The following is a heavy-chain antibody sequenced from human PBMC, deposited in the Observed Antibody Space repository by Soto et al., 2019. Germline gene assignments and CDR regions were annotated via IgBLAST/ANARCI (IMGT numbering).Heavy chain of an antibody. CDR3: AKDAPSSGWYEAFAI. D-gene: IGHD6-13*01. CDR1: GFTFSSNG. V-gene: IGHV3-23*01. Sequence: GGSLRLSCAASGFTFSSNGMSWVRQAPGKGLEWVSAMSGTGRSTYYADSVKGRFTISRDNSKNTLYLQMNSLRAEDTAVYYCAKDAPSSGWYEAFAIWAQGTMVPVSS. J-gene: IGHJ3*02. CDR2: MSGTGRST.